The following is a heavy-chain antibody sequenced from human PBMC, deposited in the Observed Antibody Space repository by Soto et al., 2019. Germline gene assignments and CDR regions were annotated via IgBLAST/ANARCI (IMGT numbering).Heavy chain of an antibody. Sequence: TGGSLRLSCAASGFTFSSYAMHWVRQAPGKGLEWVAVISYDGSNKYYADSVKGRFTISRDNSKNTLYLQMNSLRAEDTAVYYCARTNDYGDYVSFSTDYWGQGPLVTVSS. V-gene: IGHV3-30-3*01. D-gene: IGHD4-17*01. CDR3: ARTNDYGDYVSFSTDY. CDR1: GFTFSSYA. J-gene: IGHJ4*02. CDR2: ISYDGSNK.